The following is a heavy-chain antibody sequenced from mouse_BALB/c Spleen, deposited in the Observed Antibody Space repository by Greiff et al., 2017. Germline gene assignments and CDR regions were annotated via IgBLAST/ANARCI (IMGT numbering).Heavy chain of an antibody. V-gene: IGHV3-2*02. CDR1: GYSITSDYA. J-gene: IGHJ3*01. CDR2: ISYSGST. D-gene: IGHD5-1*01. Sequence: EVKLVESGPGLVKPSQSLSLTCTVTGYSITSDYAWNWIRQFPGNKLEWMGYISYSGSTSYNPSLKSRISITRDTSKNQFFLQLNSVTTEDTATYYCARYLSWFAYWGQGTLVTVSA. CDR3: ARYLSWFAY.